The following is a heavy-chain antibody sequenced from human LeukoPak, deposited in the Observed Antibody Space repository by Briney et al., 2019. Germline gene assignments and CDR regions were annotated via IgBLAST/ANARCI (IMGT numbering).Heavy chain of an antibody. CDR3: ARGGFTIFGVVPDYYYYYYMDV. CDR2: INHSGST. J-gene: IGHJ6*03. Sequence: SETLSLACAVYGGSFSGYYWSWIRQPPGKGLEWIGEINHSGSTNYSPSLKSRVTISVDTSKNQFSLKLSSVTAADTAVYYCARGGFTIFGVVPDYYYYYYMDVWGKGTTVTVSS. D-gene: IGHD3-3*01. CDR1: GGSFSGYY. V-gene: IGHV4-34*01.